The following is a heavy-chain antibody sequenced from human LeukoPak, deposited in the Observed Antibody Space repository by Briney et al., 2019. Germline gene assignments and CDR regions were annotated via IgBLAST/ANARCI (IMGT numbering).Heavy chain of an antibody. Sequence: PSETLSLTCTVSGGSISSGSYYWSWIRQPAGKGLDWSGRIYTSGSTNYNPSLKSRVTISEDTSKNQFSLKLSSVTAADTAVYYCARVRRAFDYWGQGTLVTVSS. J-gene: IGHJ4*02. CDR1: GGSISSGSYY. V-gene: IGHV4-61*02. CDR2: IYTSGST. CDR3: ARVRRAFDY. D-gene: IGHD4-17*01.